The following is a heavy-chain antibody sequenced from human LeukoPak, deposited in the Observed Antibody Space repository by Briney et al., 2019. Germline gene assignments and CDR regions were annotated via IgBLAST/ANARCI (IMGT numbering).Heavy chain of an antibody. J-gene: IGHJ4*02. V-gene: IGHV3-30*03. Sequence: GGSLRLSCAASGFTFSSYGMHWVRQAPGKGLEWVAVISYDGSNKYYADSVKGRFTISRDNSKNTLYLQMNGLRAEDTAVYYCASLNNDDYWGQGTLVTVPS. CDR1: GFTFSSYG. CDR3: ASLNNDDY. CDR2: ISYDGSNK. D-gene: IGHD1-1*01.